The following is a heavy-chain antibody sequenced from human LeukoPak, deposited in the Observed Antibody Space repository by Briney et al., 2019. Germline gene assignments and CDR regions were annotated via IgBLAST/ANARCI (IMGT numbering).Heavy chain of an antibody. J-gene: IGHJ4*02. D-gene: IGHD3-22*01. Sequence: GGSLRLSCAASGFTFSDYYMSWIRQAPGKGLEWVSYISDSGYTDYAESVKGRFTISRDNAENSLYLQMNSLRAEDTAVYYCARVRGYYDSSGPRDYWGQGTLVTVSS. CDR2: ISDSGYT. CDR1: GFTFSDYY. V-gene: IGHV3-11*05. CDR3: ARVRGYYDSSGPRDY.